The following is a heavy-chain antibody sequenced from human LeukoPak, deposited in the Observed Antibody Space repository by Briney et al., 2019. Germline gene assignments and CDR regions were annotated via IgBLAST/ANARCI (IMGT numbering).Heavy chain of an antibody. CDR2: IIPILGIA. J-gene: IGHJ4*02. D-gene: IGHD5-12*01. CDR1: GGTFSSYA. CDR3: ARERDGYRAFDY. V-gene: IGHV1-69*04. Sequence: GASVKVSCKASGGTFSSYAISWVRQAPGQGLEWMGRIIPILGIANYAQKFQGRVTITADKSTSTAYMELSSPRSEDTAVYYCARERDGYRAFDYWGQGTLVTVSS.